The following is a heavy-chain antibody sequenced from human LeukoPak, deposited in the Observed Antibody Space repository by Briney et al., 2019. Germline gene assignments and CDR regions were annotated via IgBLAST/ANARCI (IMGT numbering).Heavy chain of an antibody. CDR1: RLPVLSNY. D-gene: IGHD3-10*01. V-gene: IGHV3-53*01. CDR2: INSGGNT. CDR3: ARTRGSGSPCDY. J-gene: IGHJ4*02. Sequence: GGSLRLSCATPRLPVLSNYMSWVRRAPVEGLGWVSVINSGGNTYYADSVKGRFTISRDNSKDTLYLHMNSLRAVYTAVYYCARTRGSGSPCDYWGQGTLVTVSS.